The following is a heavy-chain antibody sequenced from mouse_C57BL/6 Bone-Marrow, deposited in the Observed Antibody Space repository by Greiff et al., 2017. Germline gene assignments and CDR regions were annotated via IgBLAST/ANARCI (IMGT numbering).Heavy chain of an antibody. CDR1: GYTFTSYD. V-gene: IGHV1-85*01. Sequence: VQVVESGPELVKPGASVKLSCKASGYTFTSYDINWVKQRPGQGLEWIGWIYPRDGSTKYNEKFKGKATLTVDTSSSTAYIELHSLTSEDSAVYFCTCDYCSSYWYFDVWGTGTTVTVSS. CDR3: TCDYCSSYWYFDV. CDR2: IYPRDGST. J-gene: IGHJ1*03. D-gene: IGHD1-1*01.